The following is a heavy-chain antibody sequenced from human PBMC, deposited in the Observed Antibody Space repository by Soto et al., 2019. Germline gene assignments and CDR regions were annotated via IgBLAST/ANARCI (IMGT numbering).Heavy chain of an antibody. V-gene: IGHV3-23*01. Sequence: GGSLRLSCAASGFTFSSYAMSWVRQAPGKGLEWVSAISGSGGSTYYADSVKGRFTISRDNSKNTLYLQMNSLRAEDTAVYYCAKGGGLYYVFGHFASGGKEPLVTVSS. CDR1: GFTFSSYA. CDR2: ISGSGGST. J-gene: IGHJ4*02. D-gene: IGHD3-3*01. CDR3: AKGGGLYYVFGHFAS.